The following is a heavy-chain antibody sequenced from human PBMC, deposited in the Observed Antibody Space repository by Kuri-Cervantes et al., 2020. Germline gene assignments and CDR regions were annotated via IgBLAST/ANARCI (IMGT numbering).Heavy chain of an antibody. V-gene: IGHV3-23*01. Sequence: GESLKISCAASGFMFTSYAMSWVRQTPEKGLEWVSTISAGGSGTYYADSVKGRFIISRDNSKNTLYLEMNSLRAEDTAVYYCAKDRGDYARYPRSDPWGQGTLVTVSS. CDR1: GFMFTSYA. CDR2: ISAGGSGT. D-gene: IGHD4-17*01. CDR3: AKDRGDYARYPRSDP. J-gene: IGHJ5*02.